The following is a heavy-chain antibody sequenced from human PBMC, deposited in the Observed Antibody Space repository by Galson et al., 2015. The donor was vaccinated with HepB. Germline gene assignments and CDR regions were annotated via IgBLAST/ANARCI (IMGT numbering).Heavy chain of an antibody. V-gene: IGHV3-73*01. J-gene: IGHJ6*02. D-gene: IGHD6-13*01. CDR1: GFTFSGSA. CDR3: TRHRDAGVAAAGGTSPSGYYGMDV. Sequence: SLRLSCAASGFTFSGSAMHWVRQASGKGLEWVGRIRSKANSYATAYAASVKGRFTISRDDSKNTAYLQMNSLKTEDTAVYYCTRHRDAGVAAAGGTSPSGYYGMDVWGQGTTVTVSS. CDR2: IRSKANSYAT.